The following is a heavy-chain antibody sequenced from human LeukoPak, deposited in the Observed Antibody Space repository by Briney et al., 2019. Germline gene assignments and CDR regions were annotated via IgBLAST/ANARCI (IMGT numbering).Heavy chain of an antibody. V-gene: IGHV4-39*01. CDR2: IYYSGIT. Sequence: PSETLSLTCTVSGDSIGSSRYYWGWIRQPPGEGLEWIGSIYYSGITYYNPSLKSRVTMSVDTSKNHFSLKLTSVAAADTALYCCARHGGYCSGASCSGVWFDPWGQGTLVTVSS. CDR3: ARHGGYCSGASCSGVWFDP. D-gene: IGHD2-15*01. J-gene: IGHJ5*02. CDR1: GDSIGSSRYY.